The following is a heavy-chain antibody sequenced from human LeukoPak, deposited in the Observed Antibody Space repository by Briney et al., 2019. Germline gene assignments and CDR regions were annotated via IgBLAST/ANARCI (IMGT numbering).Heavy chain of an antibody. D-gene: IGHD3-22*01. J-gene: IGHJ4*02. CDR3: TNYDDSSDLWGY. CDR1: GFTFSDSG. CDR2: TRSKTQNYAT. V-gene: IGHV3-73*01. Sequence: PGGSLRLSCAASGFTFSDSGMHWVRQAPGKGLEWVGRTRSKTQNYATAYAASVKGRFTISRDDSKNTAFLQMNSLKTEDTAVYYCTNYDDSSDLWGYWGQGTLVTVSS.